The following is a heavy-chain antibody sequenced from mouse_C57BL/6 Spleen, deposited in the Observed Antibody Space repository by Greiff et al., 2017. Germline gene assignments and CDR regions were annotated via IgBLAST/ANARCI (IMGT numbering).Heavy chain of an antibody. CDR3: ARLRGSGDVRAMDY. CDR1: GYSFTGYY. D-gene: IGHD3-2*02. Sequence: EVQLQQSGPELVKPGASVKISCKASGYSFTGYYMNWVKQSPEKSLEWIGEINPSTGGTTYNQKFKAKATLTVDKSSSTAYMQLKSLTSEDSAVYYCARLRGSGDVRAMDYWGQGTSVTVSS. J-gene: IGHJ4*01. CDR2: INPSTGGT. V-gene: IGHV1-42*01.